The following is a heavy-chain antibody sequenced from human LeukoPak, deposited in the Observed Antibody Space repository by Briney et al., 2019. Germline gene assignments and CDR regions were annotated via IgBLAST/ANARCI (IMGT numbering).Heavy chain of an antibody. V-gene: IGHV3-23*01. D-gene: IGHD2-15*01. CDR2: ISGSGGST. CDR3: AKASRYYSGGSCYPSWDYFDY. Sequence: GGSLRLSCAASGFTFSSYAMSWVRQAPGKGLEWVSAISGSGGSTYYADSVKGRFTISRDNSKNTLYLQMNSLRAEDTAVYYCAKASRYYSGGSCYPSWDYFDYWGQGTLVTVSS. CDR1: GFTFSSYA. J-gene: IGHJ4*02.